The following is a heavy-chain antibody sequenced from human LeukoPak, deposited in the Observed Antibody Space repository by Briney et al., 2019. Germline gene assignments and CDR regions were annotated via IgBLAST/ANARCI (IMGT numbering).Heavy chain of an antibody. CDR2: IYTSGST. V-gene: IGHV4-61*02. Sequence: SQTLSLTCTVSGGSISSGSYYWSWIRQPAGKGLEWIGRIYTSGSTNYNPSLKSRVTISVDTSKNQFSLKLSSVTAADTAVYCCARAQYYGSGSYMNWFDPWGQGTLVTVSS. D-gene: IGHD3-10*01. J-gene: IGHJ5*02. CDR3: ARAQYYGSGSYMNWFDP. CDR1: GGSISSGSYY.